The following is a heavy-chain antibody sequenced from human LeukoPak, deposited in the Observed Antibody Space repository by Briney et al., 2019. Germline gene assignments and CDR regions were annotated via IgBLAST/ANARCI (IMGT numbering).Heavy chain of an antibody. Sequence: PSETLSLTCTVSGGSIRSSYYYWGWIRQPPGKGLEWIGSIYDSGSTYYNPSLKSRVTISVDTSKNQFSLKLNSVTAADTAVYYCARGDLGLWGQGTLVTVSS. CDR2: IYDSGST. J-gene: IGHJ4*02. V-gene: IGHV4-39*01. CDR3: ARGDLGL. D-gene: IGHD3-10*01. CDR1: GGSIRSSYYY.